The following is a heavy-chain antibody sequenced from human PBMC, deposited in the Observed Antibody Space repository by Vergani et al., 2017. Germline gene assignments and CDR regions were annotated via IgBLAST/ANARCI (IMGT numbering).Heavy chain of an antibody. J-gene: IGHJ6*03. V-gene: IGHV3-23*01. CDR2: ISGSGGST. CDR1: GFTFSSYA. Sequence: EVQLLESGGGLVQPGGSLRLSCAASGFTFSSYAMSWVRQAPGKGLEWVSAISGSGGSTYYADSVKGRFTISRDNSKNTLYLQMNSLRAEDTAVYYCAKDVAAANYYYYYYMDVWGKGTTVTVSS. CDR3: AKDVAAANYYYYYYMDV. D-gene: IGHD6-13*01.